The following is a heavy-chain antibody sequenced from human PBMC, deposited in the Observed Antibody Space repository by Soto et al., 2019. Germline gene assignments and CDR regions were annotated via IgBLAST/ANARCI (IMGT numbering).Heavy chain of an antibody. J-gene: IGHJ4*02. CDR3: ARDGAVAGDSNFDY. D-gene: IGHD6-19*01. Sequence: ASVKVSCKASGYTFSSYAMHWVRQAPGQRPEWMGWINAGNGNTKYSQKFQGRVTITRDTSASTACMELSSLRSEDTAVYYCARDGAVAGDSNFDYWGQGTLVTVSS. CDR1: GYTFSSYA. V-gene: IGHV1-3*01. CDR2: INAGNGNT.